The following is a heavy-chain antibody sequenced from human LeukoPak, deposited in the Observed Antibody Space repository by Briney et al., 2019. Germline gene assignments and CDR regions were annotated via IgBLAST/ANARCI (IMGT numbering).Heavy chain of an antibody. CDR1: GFTFSSYS. D-gene: IGHD3-22*01. J-gene: IGHJ4*02. V-gene: IGHV3-21*01. CDR3: ARDYLNYDDSSGYLDY. Sequence: GGSLRLSCAASGFTFSSYSMNWVRQAPGKGLEWVSSISSSSSYIYYADSVKGRFTISRDNAKNSLYLQMNSLRAEDTAVYYCARDYLNYDDSSGYLDYWGQGTLVTVSS. CDR2: ISSSSSYI.